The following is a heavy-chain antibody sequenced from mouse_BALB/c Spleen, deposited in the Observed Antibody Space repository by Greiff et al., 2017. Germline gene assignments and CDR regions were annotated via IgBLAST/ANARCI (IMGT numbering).Heavy chain of an antibody. CDR2: IDPANGNT. J-gene: IGHJ1*01. V-gene: IGHV14-3*02. Sequence: VQLKQSGAELVKPGASVKLSCTASGFNIKDTYMHWVKQRPEQGLEWIGRIDPANGNTKYDPKFQGKATITADTSSNTAYLQLSSRTSEDTAVYYCARGYYGYGYFDVWGAGTTVTVSS. D-gene: IGHD1-2*01. CDR3: ARGYYGYGYFDV. CDR1: GFNIKDTY.